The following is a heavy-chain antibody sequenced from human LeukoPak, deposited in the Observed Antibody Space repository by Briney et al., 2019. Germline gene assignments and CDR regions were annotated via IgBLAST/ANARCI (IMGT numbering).Heavy chain of an antibody. J-gene: IGHJ5*02. Sequence: SETLSLTCAVYGGSFSGYYWSWIRQPPGKGLEWIGEINHSGSTNYNPSPKSRVTISVDTSKNQFSLKLSSVTAADTAVYYCARVTMIVVANWFDPWGQGTLVTVSS. CDR3: ARVTMIVVANWFDP. CDR2: INHSGST. D-gene: IGHD3-22*01. V-gene: IGHV4-34*01. CDR1: GGSFSGYY.